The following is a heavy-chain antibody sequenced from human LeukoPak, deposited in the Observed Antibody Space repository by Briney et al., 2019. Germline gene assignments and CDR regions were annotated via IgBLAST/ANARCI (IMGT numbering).Heavy chain of an antibody. D-gene: IGHD6-13*01. V-gene: IGHV3-7*01. Sequence: PGGSLRLSCAASGFTFSSYWMSWVRQAPGKGLEWVANIKQDGSEKYYVDSVKGRFTISRDNAKNSLYLQMNSLRAEDAAVYYCASRGYSSSWYWPEPSYYFDYWGQGTLVTVSS. J-gene: IGHJ4*02. CDR2: IKQDGSEK. CDR3: ASRGYSSSWYWPEPSYYFDY. CDR1: GFTFSSYW.